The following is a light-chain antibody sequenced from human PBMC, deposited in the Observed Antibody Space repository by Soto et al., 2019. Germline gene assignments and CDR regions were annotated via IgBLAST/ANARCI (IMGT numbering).Light chain of an antibody. J-gene: IGKJ1*01. CDR1: QSVSSN. CDR2: GAS. Sequence: EIVRTQSPATLSVSPGERATLSCRASQSVSSNLAWYQQKPGQAPRLLIYGASTRSTGIPARFSGSVSGTEFPLPISSLQSEDFAVYYCQQYNNWPFPSWTFGQGTKVEI. CDR3: QQYNNWPFPSWT. V-gene: IGKV3-15*01.